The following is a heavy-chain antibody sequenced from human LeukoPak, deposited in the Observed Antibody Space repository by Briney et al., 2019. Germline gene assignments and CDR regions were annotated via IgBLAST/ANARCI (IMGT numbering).Heavy chain of an antibody. CDR2: IIPIFGTA. CDR3: ASRHRGPSYGMDV. V-gene: IGHV1-69*13. CDR1: GGTFSSYA. D-gene: IGHD3-16*01. J-gene: IGHJ6*02. Sequence: GASVKVSCKASGGTFSSYAISWVRQAPGQGLEWMGEIIPIFGTANYAQKFQGRVTITADESTSTAYMELSSLRSEDTAVYYCASRHRGPSYGMDVWGQGTTVTVSS.